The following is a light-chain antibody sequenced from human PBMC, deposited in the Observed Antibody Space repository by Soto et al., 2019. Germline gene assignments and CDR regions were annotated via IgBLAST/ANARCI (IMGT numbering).Light chain of an antibody. J-gene: IGLJ1*01. CDR1: SSDVGGYNY. V-gene: IGLV2-8*01. CDR3: CSYAGSYTFEVYV. Sequence: QSALTQPPSASGSPGQSVTISCTGTSSDVGGYNYVSWYQQHPGKAPKLMIYEVSQRPSGVPDRFSGSKSGNTASLTVSGLQAEDEADYYCCSYAGSYTFEVYVFGTGTKLTVL. CDR2: EVS.